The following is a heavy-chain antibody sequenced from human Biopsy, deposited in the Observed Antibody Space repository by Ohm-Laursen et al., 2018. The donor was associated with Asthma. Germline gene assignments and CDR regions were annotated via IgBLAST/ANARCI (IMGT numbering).Heavy chain of an antibody. CDR2: FEAEDGET. CDR1: GSSLTKIS. D-gene: IGHD3-16*01. Sequence: SVKVSCKVSGSSLTKISMHWVRQAPGKGLEWLGGFEAEDGETIYAQGFEGRVTMMEESFTNTAYLELRSLRSEDTAVYYCANSVSFAVWDWFDPWGQGTLVIVSS. J-gene: IGHJ5*02. V-gene: IGHV1-24*01. CDR3: ANSVSFAVWDWFDP.